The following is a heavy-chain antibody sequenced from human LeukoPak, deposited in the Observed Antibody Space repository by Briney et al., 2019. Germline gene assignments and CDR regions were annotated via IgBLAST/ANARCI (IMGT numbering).Heavy chain of an antibody. Sequence: SQTLSLTCAVSGGSISSGDCYWSWIRQPPGKGLEWIGYIYYSGSTYFNPSLKSRITMSVDTSKNQFSLKLSSVTAADTAVYYCARSDGFAWGQGTMVTVSS. CDR1: GGSISSGDCY. CDR3: ARSDGFA. D-gene: IGHD5-24*01. J-gene: IGHJ3*01. CDR2: IYYSGST. V-gene: IGHV4-30-4*01.